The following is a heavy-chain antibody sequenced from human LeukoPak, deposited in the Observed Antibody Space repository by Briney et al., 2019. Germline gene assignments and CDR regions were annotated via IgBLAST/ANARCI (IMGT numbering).Heavy chain of an antibody. V-gene: IGHV4-4*07. CDR2: IYTSGST. CDR3: ARDKRSGYSNYYFDY. CDR1: GGSISSYY. D-gene: IGHD4-11*01. Sequence: SETLSLTCTVSGGSISSYYWSWIRQPAGKGLEWIGRIYTSGSTNYNPSLKSRVTMSVDTFKNQFSLKLSSVTAADTAVYYCARDKRSGYSNYYFDYWGQGTLVTVSS. J-gene: IGHJ4*02.